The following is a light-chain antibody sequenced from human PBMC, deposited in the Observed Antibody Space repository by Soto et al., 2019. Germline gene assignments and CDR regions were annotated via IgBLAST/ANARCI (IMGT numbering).Light chain of an antibody. CDR1: QSVSSTY. J-gene: IGKJ1*01. Sequence: EVVLTQSPGTLSLSPGERATLSCRASQSVSSTYLAWYQQKPGQAPRVLIYGTSSRATGIPDKFSGSGSGIDFTLTISRLEPDHSADYYCQECGSSRTSGHGTKVDIK. V-gene: IGKV3-20*01. CDR2: GTS. CDR3: QECGSSRT.